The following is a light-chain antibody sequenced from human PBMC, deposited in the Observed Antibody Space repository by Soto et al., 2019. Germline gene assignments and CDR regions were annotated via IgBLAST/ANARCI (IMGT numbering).Light chain of an antibody. V-gene: IGKV3-20*01. J-gene: IGKJ2*01. CDR3: HQYATSPFT. Sequence: IVLTQSPGTLSLSPGERATVSCRASETIGRAYFAWYQHRPGRTPRLVLSATSNRAAGIPDRFGGSGSGADFTLTISGVEHEDFVVYYCHQYATSPFTFGQGTKLEI. CDR1: ETIGRAY. CDR2: ATS.